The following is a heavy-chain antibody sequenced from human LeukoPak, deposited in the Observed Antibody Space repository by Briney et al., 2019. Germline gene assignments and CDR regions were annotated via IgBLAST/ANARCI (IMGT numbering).Heavy chain of an antibody. CDR1: GDSISMHY. Sequence: PSETLSLTCSVSGDSISMHYWSWIRQPPGKGLEWIGYIDHTGSTNYNPSLNSRVTISVDTSKNQFSLKLSSVTAADTAVYYCARRIFPHYYDSSGYRIDAFDIWGQGTMVTVSS. J-gene: IGHJ3*02. D-gene: IGHD3-22*01. CDR3: ARRIFPHYYDSSGYRIDAFDI. V-gene: IGHV4-59*11. CDR2: IDHTGST.